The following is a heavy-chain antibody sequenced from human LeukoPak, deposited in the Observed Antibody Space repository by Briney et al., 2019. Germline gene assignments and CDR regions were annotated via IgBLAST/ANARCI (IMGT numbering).Heavy chain of an antibody. J-gene: IGHJ6*03. CDR1: GGTFSSYA. CDR3: ASTSSSYYYYYYMDV. V-gene: IGHV1-69*13. Sequence: GASVKVSCKASGGTFSSYAISWVRQAPGQGLEWMGGIIPIFGTANYAQKFQGRVTITADESTSTAYMELSSLRSEDTAVYYCASTSSSYYYYYYMDVWGKGTTVTVSS. D-gene: IGHD6-6*01. CDR2: IIPIFGTA.